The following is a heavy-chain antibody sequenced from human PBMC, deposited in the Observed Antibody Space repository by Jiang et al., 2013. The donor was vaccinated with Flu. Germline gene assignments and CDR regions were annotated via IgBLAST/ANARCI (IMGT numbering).Heavy chain of an antibody. D-gene: IGHD3-10*01. V-gene: IGHV4-39*01. CDR1: GGSISSSSYY. CDR3: ARHPGDWGVVTMVRGVMDYGMDV. J-gene: IGHJ6*02. Sequence: GSGLVKPSETLSLTCTVSGGSISSSSYYWGRIRQPPGKGLEWIGSIYYSGSTYYNPSLKSRVTISVDTSKNQFSLKLSSVTAADTAVYYCARHPGDWGVVTMVRGVMDYGMDVWGQGTTVTVSS. CDR2: IYYSGST.